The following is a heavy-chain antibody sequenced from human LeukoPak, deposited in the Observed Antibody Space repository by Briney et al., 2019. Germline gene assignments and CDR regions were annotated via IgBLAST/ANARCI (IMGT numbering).Heavy chain of an antibody. J-gene: IGHJ4*02. CDR2: IYSSGST. CDR1: GGSISGYY. V-gene: IGHV4-59*10. D-gene: IGHD6-13*01. CDR3: ARGAAAGLSNPSPFFDY. Sequence: SETLSLTCAVYGGSISGYYWSWIRQPAGKGLEWIGRIYSSGSTNYNPSLKSRVTMSVDTSKNQFSLKLSSVTAADTAVYYCARGAAAGLSNPSPFFDYWGQGTLVTVSS.